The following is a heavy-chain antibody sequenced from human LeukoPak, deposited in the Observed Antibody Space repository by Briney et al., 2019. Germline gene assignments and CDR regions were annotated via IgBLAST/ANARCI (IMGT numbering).Heavy chain of an antibody. J-gene: IGHJ4*02. CDR1: GFTFSSYD. V-gene: IGHV3-30*18. Sequence: GRSLRLSCAASGFTFSSYDMHWVRQAPGKGLEWVAVISYDGSNKYYADSVKGRFTISRDNFKNTLYLQMNSLRAEDTAVYYCAKGSSGWILGYYWGQGTLVTVSS. D-gene: IGHD6-19*01. CDR2: ISYDGSNK. CDR3: AKGSSGWILGYY.